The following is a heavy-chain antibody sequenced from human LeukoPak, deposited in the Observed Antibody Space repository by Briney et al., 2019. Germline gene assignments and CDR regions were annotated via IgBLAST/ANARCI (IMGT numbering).Heavy chain of an antibody. D-gene: IGHD1-1*01. CDR3: ARAGRGTSSRALDY. V-gene: IGHV4-34*01. J-gene: IGHJ4*02. CDR1: GGSFTDYY. CDR2: INDSGST. Sequence: PSETPSLTCAISGGSFTDYYWSWIRQPPGKGLEWIGDINDSGSTNSSPSLKSRVVISLDTSKSQLSLKLSPVTAADTATYFCARAGRGTSSRALDYWGQGILVTVSS.